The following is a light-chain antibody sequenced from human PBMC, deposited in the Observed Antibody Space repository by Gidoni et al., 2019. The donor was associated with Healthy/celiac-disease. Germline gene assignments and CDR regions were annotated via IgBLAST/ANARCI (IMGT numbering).Light chain of an antibody. CDR3: QQYGSSPGT. Sequence: GERATLSCRASQSVSSSYLAWYQQKPGQAPRLLIYGASSRATGIPDRFSGSGSGTDLNLTISRLEPEDFAVYYCQQYGSSPGTFGQGTKVEIK. CDR1: QSVSSSY. V-gene: IGKV3-20*01. CDR2: GAS. J-gene: IGKJ1*01.